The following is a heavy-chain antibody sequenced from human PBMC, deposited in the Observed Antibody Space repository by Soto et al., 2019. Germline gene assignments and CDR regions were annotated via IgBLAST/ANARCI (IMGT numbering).Heavy chain of an antibody. J-gene: IGHJ6*04. CDR1: VLPFSTFA. CDR3: AKDRPTTSSSKMDV. V-gene: IGHV3-23*01. D-gene: IGHD6-6*01. Sequence: GGSLRLSCAASVLPFSTFAMSWVRQAPGKGLEWVSTISGGGDGTYYADSVKGRFTISRDNSKNTMYLQMDSLRAEDTAVYYCAKDRPTTSSSKMDVWGKGTTVTVSS. CDR2: ISGGGDGT.